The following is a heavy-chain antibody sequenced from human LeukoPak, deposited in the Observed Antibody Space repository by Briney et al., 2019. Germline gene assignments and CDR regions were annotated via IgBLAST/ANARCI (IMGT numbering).Heavy chain of an antibody. CDR1: GYTFTDYY. CDR3: ARDQEGFDY. J-gene: IGHJ4*02. Sequence: ASVKVSCKASGYTFTDYYVHWVRQAPGQGLEWMGMIYPRDGSTSYAQKFQGRVTVTRDTSTSTVHMELSGLRSEDTAVYYCARDQEGFDYWGQGTLVTVSS. CDR2: IYPRDGST. V-gene: IGHV1-46*01.